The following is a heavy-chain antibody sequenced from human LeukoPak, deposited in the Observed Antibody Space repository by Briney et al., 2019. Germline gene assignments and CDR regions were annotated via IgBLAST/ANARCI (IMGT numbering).Heavy chain of an antibody. Sequence: ASVKVSCKASGYTFNDYYMKWVRQAPGQGLEWMGWINPNSGGTNSAQKFQGRVTMTRDTSISTAYMELNRLTSDDTAVYYCAAYSGSYGWRLDYWGQGTLVTVSS. J-gene: IGHJ4*02. CDR1: GYTFNDYY. CDR2: INPNSGGT. V-gene: IGHV1-2*02. D-gene: IGHD1-26*01. CDR3: AAYSGSYGWRLDY.